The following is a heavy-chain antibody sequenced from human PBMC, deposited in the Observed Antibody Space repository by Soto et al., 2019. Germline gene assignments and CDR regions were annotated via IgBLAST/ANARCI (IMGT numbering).Heavy chain of an antibody. J-gene: IGHJ5*02. CDR2: IYATGTT. V-gene: IGHV4-4*07. CDR3: VRDGTKTLRDWFDP. CDR1: GASISGFY. D-gene: IGHD1-1*01. Sequence: SETLSLTCTVSGASISGFYWSWIRKSAGKGLEWIGRIYATGTTDYNPSLKSRVMMSVDTSKKQFSLKLRSVTAADTAVYYCVRDGTKTLRDWFDPWGQGISVTV.